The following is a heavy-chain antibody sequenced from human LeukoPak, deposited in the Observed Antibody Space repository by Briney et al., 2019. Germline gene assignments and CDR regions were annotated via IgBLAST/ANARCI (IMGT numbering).Heavy chain of an antibody. CDR2: IYYSGST. V-gene: IGHV4-59*01. Sequence: SETLSLTCTLSGGSLSNYYWNWMRQPPGKGLEWIGYIYYSGSTNYNPSLKSRVTISVDTSKNRFSLNMRSVTAADTAVYYCARENRIVGATDAFDMWGQGTMVTVSS. D-gene: IGHD1-26*01. CDR3: ARENRIVGATDAFDM. J-gene: IGHJ3*02. CDR1: GGSLSNYY.